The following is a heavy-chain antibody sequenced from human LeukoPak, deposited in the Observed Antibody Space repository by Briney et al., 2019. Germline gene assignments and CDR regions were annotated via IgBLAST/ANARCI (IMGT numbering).Heavy chain of an antibody. J-gene: IGHJ4*02. D-gene: IGHD5-18*01. CDR3: ARGGGYNYGYPIDY. V-gene: IGHV1-2*02. Sequence: ASVKVSCKASGYTFTGYYMHWVRQAPGQGLEWMGWINPNSGGTNYAQKFQGRVTMTRDTSISTAYMELGSLRSEDTAVYYCARGGGYNYGYPIDYWGQGTLVSVSS. CDR2: INPNSGGT. CDR1: GYTFTGYY.